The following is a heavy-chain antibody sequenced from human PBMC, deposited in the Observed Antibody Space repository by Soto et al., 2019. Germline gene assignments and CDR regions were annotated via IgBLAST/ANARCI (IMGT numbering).Heavy chain of an antibody. V-gene: IGHV3-49*04. CDR1: GFNFANYA. CDR3: TRYYYESSGYYVY. D-gene: IGHD3-22*01. Sequence: GGSLRLSCTGSGFNFANYALTWVRQAPGMGLEWVGFIRGETNGGTADYAASLKGRITISRDDSKSIAYLEINSLQTEDTAVYYCTRYYYESSGYYVYWGQGTLVTVSS. CDR2: IRGETNGGTA. J-gene: IGHJ4*02.